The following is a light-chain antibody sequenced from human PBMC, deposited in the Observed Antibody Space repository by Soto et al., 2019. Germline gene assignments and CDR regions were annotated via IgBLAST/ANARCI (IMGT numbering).Light chain of an antibody. CDR3: QSYDSSLSVLYV. CDR1: SSNIGAGYD. CDR2: GNS. V-gene: IGLV1-40*01. J-gene: IGLJ1*01. Sequence: QSALAEPPSVSGAPGQRVTISCTGSSSNIGAGYDVHWYQQLPGTAPKLLIYGNSNRPSGVPDRFSGSKSGTSASLAITGLQAEDKADYYCQSYDSSLSVLYVFGTGTKVTVL.